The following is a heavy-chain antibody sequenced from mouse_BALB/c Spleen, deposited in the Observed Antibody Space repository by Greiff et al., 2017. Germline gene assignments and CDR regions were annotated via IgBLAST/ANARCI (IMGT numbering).Heavy chain of an antibody. CDR1: GYSFTGYY. CDR3: ARGDYGYDGGFDV. V-gene: IGHV1S34*01. D-gene: IGHD2-2*01. J-gene: IGHJ2*01. CDR2: ISCYNGAT. Sequence: LVMTGASVKISCKASGYSFTGYYMHWVKQRHGKSLEWIGYISCYNGATSYNQKFKGKATFTVDTSSSTAYMQFNSLTSEDSAVYYCARGDYGYDGGFDVWGQGTTLTVSS.